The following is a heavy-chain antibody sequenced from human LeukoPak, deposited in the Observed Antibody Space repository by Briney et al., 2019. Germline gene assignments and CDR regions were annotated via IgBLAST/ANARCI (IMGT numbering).Heavy chain of an antibody. CDR2: IYYSGST. V-gene: IGHV4-31*03. CDR1: GGSISSGGYY. D-gene: IGHD3-22*01. CDR3: ARGAQYSSGYWGIVR. Sequence: TSETLSLTCTVSGGSISSGGYYWSWIRQHPGKGLEWIGYIYYSGSTYYNPSLKSRVTISVDTSKNQFSLKLSSVTAADTAVYYCARGAQYSSGYWGIVRWGQGTLVTVSS. J-gene: IGHJ4*02.